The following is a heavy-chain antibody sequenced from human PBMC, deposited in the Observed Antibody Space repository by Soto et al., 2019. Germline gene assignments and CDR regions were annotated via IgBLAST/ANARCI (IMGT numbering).Heavy chain of an antibody. D-gene: IGHD7-27*01. CDR1: GGTFSSYT. CDR2: IIPILGIA. V-gene: IGHV1-69*02. CDR3: ARGSELGWYMDV. Sequence: GASVKVSCKASGGTFSSYTISWVRQAPGQGLEWMGRIIPILGIANYAQKFQGRVTITADKSTSTAYMELSSLRSEDTAVYYCARGSELGWYMDVWGKGTTVTVSS. J-gene: IGHJ6*03.